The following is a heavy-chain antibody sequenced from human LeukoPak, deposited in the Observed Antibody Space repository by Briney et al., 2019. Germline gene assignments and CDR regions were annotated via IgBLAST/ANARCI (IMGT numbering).Heavy chain of an antibody. Sequence: SVKVSCKASGGTFSSYAISWVRQAPGQGLEWMGGIIPIFGTANYAQKFQGRVTITTDESTSTACMELSSLRSEDTAVYYCARGRRDSSSPYYFDYWGQGTLVTVSS. CDR3: ARGRRDSSSPYYFDY. J-gene: IGHJ4*02. V-gene: IGHV1-69*05. CDR2: IIPIFGTA. CDR1: GGTFSSYA. D-gene: IGHD6-6*01.